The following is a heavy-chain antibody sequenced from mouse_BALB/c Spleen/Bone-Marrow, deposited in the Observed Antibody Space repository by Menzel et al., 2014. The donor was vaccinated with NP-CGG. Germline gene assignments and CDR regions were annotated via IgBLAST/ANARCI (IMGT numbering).Heavy chain of an antibody. J-gene: IGHJ1*01. CDR1: GFTFSDYY. V-gene: IGHV5-4*02. D-gene: IGHD1-1*01. CDR2: ISDGGSYT. Sequence: EVKLVESGGGLVKPGGSLKLSCAASGFTFSDYYMYWVRQTPEKRLEWVATISDGGSYTYYPDCVKGRFTVSRDNAKNNLYLQMSSLKSEDTAMYYCAREYGTSYDYYFDVWGAGTTVTVSS. CDR3: AREYGTSYDYYFDV.